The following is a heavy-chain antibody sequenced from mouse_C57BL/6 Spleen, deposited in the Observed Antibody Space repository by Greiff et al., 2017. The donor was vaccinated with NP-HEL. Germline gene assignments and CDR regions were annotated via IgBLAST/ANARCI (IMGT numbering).Heavy chain of an antibody. V-gene: IGHV1-82*01. Sequence: VKLMESGPELVKPGASVKISCKASGYAFSSSWMNWVKQRPGKGLEWIGRIYPGDGDTNYNGKFKGKATLTADKSSSTAYMQLSSLTSEDSAVYFCARGGLFAYWGQGTLVTVSA. CDR1: GYAFSSSW. D-gene: IGHD3-3*01. J-gene: IGHJ3*01. CDR2: IYPGDGDT. CDR3: ARGGLFAY.